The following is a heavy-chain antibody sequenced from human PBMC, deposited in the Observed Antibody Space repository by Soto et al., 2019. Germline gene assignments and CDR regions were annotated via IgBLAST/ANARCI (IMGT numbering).Heavy chain of an antibody. CDR3: AKTATYVDGYDNTGYSSEDY. V-gene: IGHV3-30*18. J-gene: IGHJ4*01. D-gene: IGHD3-22*01. CDR1: GFTFSDFA. CDR2: ISHDGSKR. Sequence: GGSLTLSCEVSGFTFSDFALDWVRQAPGKGLEWVAIISHDGSKRFYADSVKGRFTISRDNSKNTLYLQMSSLRPEDTALYYCAKTATYVDGYDNTGYSSEDYWGHGTLVTVSS.